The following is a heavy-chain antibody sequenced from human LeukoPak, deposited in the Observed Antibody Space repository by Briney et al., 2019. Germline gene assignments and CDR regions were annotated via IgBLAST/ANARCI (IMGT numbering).Heavy chain of an antibody. CDR3: ARVEDSSGWEDFDY. J-gene: IGHJ4*02. V-gene: IGHV1-2*02. CDR1: GYTFTGYY. D-gene: IGHD6-19*01. CDR2: INPNSGGT. Sequence: SVKVSCKASGYTFTGYYMHWVRQAPGQGLEWMGWINPNSGGTNYAQKFQGRVTMTRDTSISTAYMELSRLRSDDTAVYYCARVEDSSGWEDFDYWGQGTLVTVSS.